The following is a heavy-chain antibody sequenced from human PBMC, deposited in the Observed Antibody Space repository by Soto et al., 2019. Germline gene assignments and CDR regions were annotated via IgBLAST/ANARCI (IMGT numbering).Heavy chain of an antibody. CDR1: GFTFSSYG. V-gene: IGHV3-30*18. CDR3: AKEGGLCGSCYISRSYYLDY. J-gene: IGHJ4*02. CDR2: ISYDGSTT. Sequence: QVQLVESGGGVVQPGRSLRLSCVASGFTFSSYGMHWVRQAPGKGLEWVAIISYDGSTTYYADSVKGRFPISRDNSKNTLYLQMNSLGVEDTPVYYCAKEGGLCGSCYISRSYYLDYWGQGPLVTVSS. D-gene: IGHD1-26*01.